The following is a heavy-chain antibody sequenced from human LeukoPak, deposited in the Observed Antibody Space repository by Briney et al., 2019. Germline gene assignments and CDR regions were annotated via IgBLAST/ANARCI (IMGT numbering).Heavy chain of an antibody. CDR1: GFTFSSYG. Sequence: PGGSLRLSCAASGFTFSSYGMHWVRQAPGKGLEWVAFIRYDGSNKYYADAVKGRFTISRDNSKNTLYLQMTSLRAEDTAVYYCAKSRTVVIPLDYWGQGSLVTVSS. J-gene: IGHJ4*02. V-gene: IGHV3-30*02. CDR3: AKSRTVVIPLDY. D-gene: IGHD4-23*01. CDR2: IRYDGSNK.